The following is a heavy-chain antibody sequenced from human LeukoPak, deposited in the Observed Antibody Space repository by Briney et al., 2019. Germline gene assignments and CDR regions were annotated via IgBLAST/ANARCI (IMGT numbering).Heavy chain of an antibody. CDR2: ISFSGSNV. D-gene: IGHD1-1*01. CDR3: AKPTTGSPTAAGLDY. Sequence: PGGSLRLSCAASGFTFSSYGMYWVRQAPGKGLEWVSYISFSGSNVHYADSVKGRFTISRDNSKSTLFLQMNRLRPEDTAVYYCAKPTTGSPTAAGLDYWGQGTLVTVSS. V-gene: IGHV3-30*02. CDR1: GFTFSSYG. J-gene: IGHJ4*02.